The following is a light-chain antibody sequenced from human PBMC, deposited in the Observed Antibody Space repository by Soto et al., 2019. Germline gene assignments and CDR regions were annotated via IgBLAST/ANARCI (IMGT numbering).Light chain of an antibody. Sequence: EIVLTQSPGTLSLSPGERATLSCRASQRVSSTFLAWYRQKPGQAPRLLIYGASSRATGIPDRISGSGSGTDFTLTIDRLEPEDFAVYYCQQYGTSPQTFGQGTKVEIK. V-gene: IGKV3-20*01. J-gene: IGKJ1*01. CDR3: QQYGTSPQT. CDR2: GAS. CDR1: QRVSSTF.